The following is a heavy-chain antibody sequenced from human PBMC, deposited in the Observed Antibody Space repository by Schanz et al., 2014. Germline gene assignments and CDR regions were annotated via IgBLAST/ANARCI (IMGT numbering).Heavy chain of an antibody. CDR1: GGTFSSYA. CDR2: IIPILGIA. Sequence: QVQLVQSGAEVKKPGSPVTVSCKSSGGTFSSYAISWVRQAPGQGLEWMGRIIPILGIATYAQKFQGRLTIAADKSTSTAYMELSSLRSDDTAVYYCARGGGPEDVFDIWGQGTILTVSS. V-gene: IGHV1-69*04. J-gene: IGHJ3*02. CDR3: ARGGGPEDVFDI. D-gene: IGHD5-12*01.